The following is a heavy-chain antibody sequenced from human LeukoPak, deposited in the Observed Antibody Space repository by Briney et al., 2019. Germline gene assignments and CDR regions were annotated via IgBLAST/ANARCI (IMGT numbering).Heavy chain of an antibody. CDR1: GFTFSSYA. J-gene: IGHJ4*02. D-gene: IGHD1-14*01. CDR2: ISSSSSII. V-gene: IGHV3-48*04. Sequence: GGSLRLSCAASGFTFSSYAMNWVRQAPGKGLEWVSYISSSSSIIYYADSVKGRFTISRDNAKNSLYLQMNSLRAEDTAVYYCARDLGITSFWGQGTLVTVSS. CDR3: ARDLGITSF.